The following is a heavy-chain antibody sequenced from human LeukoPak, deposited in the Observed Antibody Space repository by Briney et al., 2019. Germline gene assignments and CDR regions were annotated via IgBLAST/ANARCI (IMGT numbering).Heavy chain of an antibody. CDR3: AKQSYARSLGE. D-gene: IGHD2-8*01. CDR2: TNSGGTST. J-gene: IGHJ4*02. Sequence: GGSLRLSCATSGFPFSDFSMSWVRQAPGKGLEWIPTTNSGGTSTYYAESVKGRFTISRDNSKNTLYLQMSSLRVEDTAVYYCAKQSYARSLGEGGPGTLVSVSS. V-gene: IGHV3-23*01. CDR1: GFPFSDFS.